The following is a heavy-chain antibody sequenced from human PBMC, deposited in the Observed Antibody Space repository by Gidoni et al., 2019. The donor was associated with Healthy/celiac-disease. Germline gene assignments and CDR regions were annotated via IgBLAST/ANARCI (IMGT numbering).Heavy chain of an antibody. Sequence: QVQLVESGGGVVQPGRSLRLSCAASGFTFSSYAMHWVRQAPGKGLEWVAVISYDGSNKYYADSVKGRFTISRDNSKNTLYLQMNSLRAEDTAVYYCARDGVYCSSTSCYVWYYYYYMDVWGKGTTVTVS. CDR3: ARDGVYCSSTSCYVWYYYYYMDV. CDR1: GFTFSSYA. J-gene: IGHJ6*03. V-gene: IGHV3-30-3*01. D-gene: IGHD2-2*01. CDR2: ISYDGSNK.